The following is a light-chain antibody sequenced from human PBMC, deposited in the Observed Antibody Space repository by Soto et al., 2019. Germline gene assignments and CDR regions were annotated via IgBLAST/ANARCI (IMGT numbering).Light chain of an antibody. CDR1: QGVSRH. CDR2: AAS. J-gene: IGKJ4*01. Sequence: EIVMTQSPAPLSLSPGERATLSCRASQGVSRHLAWYQQKPGQAPRLLIYAASTRAAGFPSRFSGSGSGTEFTLTISSLQSEDFTVYYCQKYHQWPLTFGGGTKVDI. CDR3: QKYHQWPLT. V-gene: IGKV3D-15*01.